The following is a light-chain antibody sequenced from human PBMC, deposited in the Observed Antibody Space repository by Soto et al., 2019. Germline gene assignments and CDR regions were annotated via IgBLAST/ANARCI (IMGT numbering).Light chain of an antibody. CDR1: KSISIW. J-gene: IGKJ1*01. V-gene: IGKV1-39*01. CDR3: QQSYTTPRT. CDR2: AAS. Sequence: EIQMKPSPSPLSAKTENTITIPCRANKSISIWLAWYQQKPGKAPKLLIYAASSLQSGVPSRFSGSGSGTDFTLTISSLQPEDFATYYCQQSYTTPRTFGQGTKVDIK.